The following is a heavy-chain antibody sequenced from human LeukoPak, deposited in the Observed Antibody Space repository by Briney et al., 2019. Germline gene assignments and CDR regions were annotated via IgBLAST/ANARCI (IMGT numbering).Heavy chain of an antibody. Sequence: ASVRVSCKASGYTFTSYGISWVRQAPGQGLEWMGWISAYNGNTNYAQKLQGRVTMTTDTSTSTAYMELRSLRSDDTAVYYCARDIYGGNSDRTWGMDYWGQGTLVTVSS. J-gene: IGHJ4*02. D-gene: IGHD4-23*01. CDR1: GYTFTSYG. CDR3: ARDIYGGNSDRTWGMDY. V-gene: IGHV1-18*01. CDR2: ISAYNGNT.